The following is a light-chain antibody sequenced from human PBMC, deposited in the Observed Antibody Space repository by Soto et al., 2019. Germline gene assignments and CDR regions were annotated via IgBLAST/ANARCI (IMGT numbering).Light chain of an antibody. CDR1: EDLDNY. CDR2: GAS. CDR3: QQRKGFPPIT. J-gene: IGKJ5*01. V-gene: IGKV1-9*01. Sequence: DIQLSHSPSLLSASVGDRVTITCRASEDLDNYVAGYRQPPGEAHELLICGASTLQSGVPRRFSGAVYGTEFSLTISGLQPEDCSIYYCQQRKGFPPITFGQGTRVDIK.